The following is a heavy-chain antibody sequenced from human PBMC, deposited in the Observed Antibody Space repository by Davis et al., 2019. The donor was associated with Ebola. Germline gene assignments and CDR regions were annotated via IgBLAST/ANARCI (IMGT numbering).Heavy chain of an antibody. D-gene: IGHD2-2*01. CDR1: GFIFSDFS. CDR2: ISTYTSFV. V-gene: IGHV3-21*01. CDR3: VRGCISTSCYH. Sequence: GESLKISCAASGFIFSDFSMSWVRQAPGKGLEWVSSISTYTSFVYYSDSVRGRFTISRNAKNSLYLQMNSLRAEDTAVYYCVRGCISTSCYHWGQGTLVTVSS. J-gene: IGHJ4*02.